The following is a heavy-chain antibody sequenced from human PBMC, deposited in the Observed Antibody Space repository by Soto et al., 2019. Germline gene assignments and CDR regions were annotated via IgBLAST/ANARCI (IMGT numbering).Heavy chain of an antibody. D-gene: IGHD3-3*02. CDR3: ARVLGNDAFDI. V-gene: IGHV4-4*02. Sequence: QVQLQESGPGLVKPSGTLSLTCAVSGGSISSSNWWSWVRHPPGKGLEWIGEIYHSGSTNYNPSLKNRVTISLDKSKKQVSLKLSAVTAADTAVYYCARVLGNDAFDIWGQGTMVTVSS. J-gene: IGHJ3*02. CDR2: IYHSGST. CDR1: GGSISSSNW.